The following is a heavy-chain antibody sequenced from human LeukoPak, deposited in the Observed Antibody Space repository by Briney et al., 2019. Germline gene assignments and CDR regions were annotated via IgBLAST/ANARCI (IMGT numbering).Heavy chain of an antibody. CDR1: GFTFSSYG. CDR2: IWYDGSNK. CDR3: AKDSGFGVYYDSSGYLYYFDY. J-gene: IGHJ4*02. D-gene: IGHD3-22*01. V-gene: IGHV3-33*06. Sequence: GGSLRLSCAASGFTFSSYGMHWVRQAPGKGLEWVAVIWYDGSNKYYADSVKGRFTISRDNSKNTLYLQMNSLRAEDTAVYYCAKDSGFGVYYDSSGYLYYFDYWGQGTLVTVSS.